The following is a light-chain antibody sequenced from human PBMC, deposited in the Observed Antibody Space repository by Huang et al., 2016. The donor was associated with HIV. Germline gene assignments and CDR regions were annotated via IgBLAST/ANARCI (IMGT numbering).Light chain of an antibody. Sequence: EIVMTQSPATVSVSPGESATLSCRASQTVGTKVAWYQQKAGQLPILLIHGASTRASGIPARFSCSGSVTEFTLSISSLQSDDFALYYSQQYNDWPRTFGQGTKLEIK. CDR3: QQYNDWPRT. V-gene: IGKV3-15*01. CDR1: QTVGTK. CDR2: GAS. J-gene: IGKJ2*01.